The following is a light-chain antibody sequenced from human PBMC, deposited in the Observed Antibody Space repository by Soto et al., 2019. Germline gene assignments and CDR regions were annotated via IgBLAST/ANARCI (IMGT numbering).Light chain of an antibody. CDR1: SGHSSYA. Sequence: QLVLTQSPSASASQGASVKLTCTLSSGHSSYAIAWHQQQPEKGPRFLMKLNSDGSHSKGDGIPDRFSGSSSEAERYLTISSLQSEDEADYYCQTWATGINVVFGGGTKLTVL. J-gene: IGLJ2*01. V-gene: IGLV4-69*01. CDR2: LNSDGSH. CDR3: QTWATGINVV.